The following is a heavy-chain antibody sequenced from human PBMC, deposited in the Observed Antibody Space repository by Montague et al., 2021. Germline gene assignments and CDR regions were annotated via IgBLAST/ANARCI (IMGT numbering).Heavy chain of an antibody. CDR1: GFTFSNYC. D-gene: IGHD2-21*01. V-gene: IGHV3-7*01. Sequence: SLRLSCAASGFTFSNYCMSWVRQVPGKGLEWVANIKQAGSVKHYVDSVKGRFTISRDNAKNSLYLQMNSLRAEDTAVYFCARDQGQGYCGGDCYVGLDYWGQGTLVTGSS. CDR2: IKQAGSVK. CDR3: ARDQGQGYCGGDCYVGLDY. J-gene: IGHJ4*02.